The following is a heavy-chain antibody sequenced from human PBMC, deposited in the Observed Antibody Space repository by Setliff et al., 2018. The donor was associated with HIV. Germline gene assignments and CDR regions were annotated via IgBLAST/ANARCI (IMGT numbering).Heavy chain of an antibody. J-gene: IGHJ3*02. Sequence: PGGSLRLSCAASGFTFNRYWMHWVRQAPGKGLVWVSHSNSDGSSTTYADSVKGRFTISRDNAKNTLYLQMNSLRAEDTAVYFCARELPGPPGALDIWGHGTMVTVSS. V-gene: IGHV3-74*01. CDR3: ARELPGPPGALDI. D-gene: IGHD7-27*01. CDR1: GFTFNRYW. CDR2: SNSDGSST.